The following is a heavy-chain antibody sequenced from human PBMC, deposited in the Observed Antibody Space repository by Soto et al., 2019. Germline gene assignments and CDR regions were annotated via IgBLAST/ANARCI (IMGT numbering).Heavy chain of an antibody. Sequence: AGGSLRLSCVASGFTFSSYALHWVRQAPGKGLEWVAVISYDGSNKYYADSVKGRFTTSRDNSKNTMYLQMNSLRAEDTAVYYCARGERGAFDLWGQGTMVTVSS. D-gene: IGHD2-21*01. CDR1: GFTFSSYA. CDR2: ISYDGSNK. CDR3: ARGERGAFDL. V-gene: IGHV3-30-3*01. J-gene: IGHJ3*01.